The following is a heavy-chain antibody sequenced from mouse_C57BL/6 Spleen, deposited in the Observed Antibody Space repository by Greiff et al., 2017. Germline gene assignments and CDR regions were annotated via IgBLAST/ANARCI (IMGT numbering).Heavy chain of an antibody. D-gene: IGHD2-5*01. CDR2: ISSGSSTI. CDR1: GFTFSDYG. Sequence: EVKLMESGGGLVKPGGSLKLSCAASGFTFSDYGMHWVRQAPEKGLEWVAYISSGSSTIYYADTVKGRFTISRDNAKNTLFLQMTSLRSEDTAMYYGARDYSNYGFAYWGQGTLVTVSA. V-gene: IGHV5-17*01. CDR3: ARDYSNYGFAY. J-gene: IGHJ3*01.